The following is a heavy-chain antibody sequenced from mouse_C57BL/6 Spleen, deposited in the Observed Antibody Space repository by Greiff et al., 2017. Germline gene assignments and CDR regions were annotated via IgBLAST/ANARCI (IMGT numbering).Heavy chain of an antibody. CDR2: IDPNSGGN. D-gene: IGHD2-4*01. Sequence: VQLQQPGAELVKPGASVKLSCKASGYTFTSYWMPWVKQRPGRGLEWIGRIDPNSGGNKYNEKFKSKATLTVDKPSSTAYMQLSSLTSEDSAVYDCARWGIYDYDAGYFDYWGQGTTLTVSS. CDR3: ARWGIYDYDAGYFDY. CDR1: GYTFTSYW. V-gene: IGHV1-72*01. J-gene: IGHJ2*01.